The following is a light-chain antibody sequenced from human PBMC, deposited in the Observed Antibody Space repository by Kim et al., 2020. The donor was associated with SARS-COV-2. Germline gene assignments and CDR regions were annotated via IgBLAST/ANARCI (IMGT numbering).Light chain of an antibody. CDR2: DKN. Sequence: ALGQTVRITCQGDSLRVSYASWYQQQPGQAPVLVIYDKNNRPSGIPDRFSGSSSGSTASLTITGAQAEDEADYYCNSRDSRGDHVLFGGGTQLTVL. CDR1: SLRVSY. CDR3: NSRDSRGDHVL. J-gene: IGLJ3*02. V-gene: IGLV3-19*01.